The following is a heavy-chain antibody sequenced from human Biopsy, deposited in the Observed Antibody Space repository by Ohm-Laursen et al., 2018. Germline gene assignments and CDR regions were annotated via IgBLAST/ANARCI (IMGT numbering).Heavy chain of an antibody. Sequence: GSLRLSCAASQFTFTNSWMNWVRQAPGKGPEWVARIKSTVDGETTDYAAHVKGRFTISRDDSKKMLYLEMNSLKDEDTAVYYCSSDSGCKWELRAAGFDYWGRGTMVTVSA. J-gene: IGHJ4*02. D-gene: IGHD1-26*01. CDR3: SSDSGCKWELRAAGFDY. CDR1: QFTFTNSW. CDR2: IKSTVDGETT. V-gene: IGHV3-15*01.